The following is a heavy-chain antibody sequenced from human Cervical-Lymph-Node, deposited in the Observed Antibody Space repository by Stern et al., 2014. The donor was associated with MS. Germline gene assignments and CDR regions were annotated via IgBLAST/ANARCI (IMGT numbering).Heavy chain of an antibody. CDR3: AREVAGHRLGMMDV. V-gene: IGHV1-46*01. Sequence: VQLVESGAEVKKPGASGKVSCKASGSTFTSYYLHWVRQAPGQALEWMGIINPSGGTTSHAQKFQGRVTMTRDTSTSTVYMELSSLRSEDTAVYYCAREVAGHRLGMMDVWGQGTTVTVSS. J-gene: IGHJ6*02. D-gene: IGHD6-19*01. CDR2: INPSGGTT. CDR1: GSTFTSYY.